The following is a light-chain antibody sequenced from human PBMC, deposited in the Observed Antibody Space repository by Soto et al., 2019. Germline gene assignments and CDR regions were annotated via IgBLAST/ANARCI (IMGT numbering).Light chain of an antibody. V-gene: IGKV1-5*03. CDR3: QQSYT. CDR2: KAS. Sequence: DIQMTQSPSTLSGSVGDRVTITCRASLSVSAWLAWYQVKPGKAPNLLIYKASILQSGVPSRFSGSASGAEFTLTISSLQPDDFGTYFCQQSYTFGQGTRLEIK. J-gene: IGKJ5*01. CDR1: LSVSAW.